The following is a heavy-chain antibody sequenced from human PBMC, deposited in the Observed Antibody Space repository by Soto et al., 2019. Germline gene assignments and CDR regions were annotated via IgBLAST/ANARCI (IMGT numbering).Heavy chain of an antibody. V-gene: IGHV3-48*01. CDR2: ISSSSSTI. CDR1: GFTFSSYS. J-gene: IGHJ4*02. Sequence: EVQLVESGGGLVQPGGSLRLSCAASGFTFSSYSMNWVRQAPGKGLEWVSYISSSSSTIYYADSVKGRFTISRDNAKNSLYLQTNGLRAEDTAVYYCARYLNYGLFDYWGQGTLVLVSS. CDR3: ARYLNYGLFDY. D-gene: IGHD4-17*01.